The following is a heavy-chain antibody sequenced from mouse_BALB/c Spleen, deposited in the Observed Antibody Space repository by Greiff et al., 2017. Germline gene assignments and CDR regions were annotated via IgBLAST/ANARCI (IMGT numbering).Heavy chain of an antibody. CDR2: ILPGSGST. CDR3: ARLGRLYFDY. CDR1: GYTFSSYW. Sequence: QVQLQQSGAELMKPGASVKISCKATGYTFSSYWIEWVKQRPGHGLEWIGEILPGSGSTNYNEKFKGKATLTADTSSSTAYMQLSSLTSEDSAVYFCARLGRLYFDYWGQGTTLTVSS. D-gene: IGHD4-1*01. V-gene: IGHV1-9*01. J-gene: IGHJ2*01.